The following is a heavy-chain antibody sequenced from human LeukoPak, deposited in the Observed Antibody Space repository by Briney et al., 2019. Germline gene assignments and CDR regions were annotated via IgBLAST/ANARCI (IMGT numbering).Heavy chain of an antibody. D-gene: IGHD2-2*01. CDR3: ARGGVVPAAMRGVFDY. CDR2: IYYSGST. V-gene: IGHV4-30-4*01. CDR1: GGSISSGDYY. Sequence: PSQTLSLTCTVSGGSISSGDYYWSWVRQPPGKGLEWNGYIYYSGSTYYNPSLKSRVTISVDTSKNQFSLKLSSVTAADTAVYYCARGGVVPAAMRGVFDYWGQGTLVTVSS. J-gene: IGHJ4*02.